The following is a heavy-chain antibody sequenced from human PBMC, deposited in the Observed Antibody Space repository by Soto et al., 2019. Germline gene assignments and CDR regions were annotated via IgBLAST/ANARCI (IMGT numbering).Heavy chain of an antibody. V-gene: IGHV3-21*01. CDR1: GFTFSSYS. J-gene: IGHJ4*02. Sequence: EVQLVESGGGLVKPGGSLRLSCAASGFTFSSYSMNWVRQAPGKGLEWVSSISSSSSYIYYADSVKGRFTISRENAKNSLYLQMNSLRAEDTAVYYCARDLYQTPGGRPPYIWGSYPSAGYYFDYWGQGTLVTVSS. D-gene: IGHD3-16*02. CDR2: ISSSSSYI. CDR3: ARDLYQTPGGRPPYIWGSYPSAGYYFDY.